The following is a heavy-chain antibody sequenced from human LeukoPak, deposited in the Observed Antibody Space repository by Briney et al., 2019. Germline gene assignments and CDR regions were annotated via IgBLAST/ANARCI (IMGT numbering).Heavy chain of an antibody. CDR3: ARSILRYFDWLRPNWFDP. D-gene: IGHD3-9*01. CDR2: IYTSGST. CDR1: GGSISSYY. J-gene: IGHJ5*02. V-gene: IGHV4-4*07. Sequence: SVTLSLTCTVSGGSISSYYWSWIRQPAGKGLEWIGRIYTSGSTNYNPSLKSRVTMSVDTSKNQFSLKLSSVTAADTAVYYCARSILRYFDWLRPNWFDPWGQGTLVTVSS.